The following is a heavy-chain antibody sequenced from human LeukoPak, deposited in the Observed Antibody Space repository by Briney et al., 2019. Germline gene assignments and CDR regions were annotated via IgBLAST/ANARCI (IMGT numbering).Heavy chain of an antibody. CDR1: GGSMNNYY. CDR2: IYYSGST. Sequence: SETLSLTCTVSGGSMNNYYWIWIRQPPGKGLEWIGYIYYSGSTNYNPSLKSRVTISVDTSKNQFSLKLSSVTAADTAVYYCARHGRSGWFDYWGQGTLVTVSS. CDR3: ARHGRSGWFDY. D-gene: IGHD6-19*01. J-gene: IGHJ4*02. V-gene: IGHV4-59*08.